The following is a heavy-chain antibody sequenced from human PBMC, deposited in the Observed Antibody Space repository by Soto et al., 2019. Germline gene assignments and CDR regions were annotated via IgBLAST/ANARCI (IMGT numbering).Heavy chain of an antibody. V-gene: IGHV6-1*01. J-gene: IGHJ4*02. CDR2: TLYRSRWYS. CDR3: ARAYNYAFDY. D-gene: IGHD5-18*01. CDR1: GDSVSSNSVG. Sequence: SQTLSLTCAISGDSVSSNSVGWHWIRQSPSRGLEWLGRTLYRSRWYSDYAVSVKSRVIINPDTSKNQFSLQLNSVTPEDTAVYYCARAYNYAFDYWGQGALVTVSS.